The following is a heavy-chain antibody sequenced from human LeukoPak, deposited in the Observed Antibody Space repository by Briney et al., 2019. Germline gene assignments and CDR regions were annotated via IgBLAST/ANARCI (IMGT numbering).Heavy chain of an antibody. CDR1: GFTFSSYA. V-gene: IGHV3-30-3*01. D-gene: IGHD5-12*01. CDR3: ARGRGGGYSGYDQFDY. J-gene: IGHJ4*02. Sequence: PGGSLRLSCAASGFTFSSYAMHWVRQAPGKGLEWVAVISYDGSNKYYADSVKGRFTISRDNSKNTLYLQMNSLRAEDTAVYYCARGRGGGYSGYDQFDYWGQGTLVTVSS. CDR2: ISYDGSNK.